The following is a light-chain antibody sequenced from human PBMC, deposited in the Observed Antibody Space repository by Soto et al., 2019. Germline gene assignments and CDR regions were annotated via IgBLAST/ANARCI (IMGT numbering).Light chain of an antibody. CDR1: RSISSW. Sequence: DIQMTQSPSALSASVGDRATITCRASRSISSWLAWYQQKPGKAPKLLIYDASTLQSGVPSRYSGSGSGTEFTLTISNLQPDDFATYYCQQFNSLFGQGTRLEIK. J-gene: IGKJ5*01. V-gene: IGKV1-5*01. CDR2: DAS. CDR3: QQFNSL.